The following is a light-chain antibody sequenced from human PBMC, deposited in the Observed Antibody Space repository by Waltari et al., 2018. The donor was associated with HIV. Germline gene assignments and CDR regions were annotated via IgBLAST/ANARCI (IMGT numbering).Light chain of an antibody. Sequence: QAVVTEEPSLTVSPGGTVTLACGTTTGAVTGGLCPYRFQQKPGQARRTPIYATSNKHSRTPARFSGPRLGSKAPLPLSRAPPQDDGEYYCLLSYSGAWVFVGGTKLTVL. V-gene: IGLV7-46*01. J-gene: IGLJ3*02. CDR3: LLSYSGAWV. CDR2: ATS. CDR1: TGAVTGGLC.